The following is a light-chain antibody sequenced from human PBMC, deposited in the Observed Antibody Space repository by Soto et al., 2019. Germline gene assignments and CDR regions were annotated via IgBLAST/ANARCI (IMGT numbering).Light chain of an antibody. CDR1: QSVANNF. CDR3: HQYGTTPWT. V-gene: IGKV3-20*01. J-gene: IGKJ1*01. Sequence: EIVLTQSPGTLSLSPGERATLSCRASQSVANNFLAWYQQKPGQAPRLLIFAASKRASDIPARFSGSGSGSDFTLTISRLGPADFAVYYCHQYGTTPWTFGQGTKVEIK. CDR2: AAS.